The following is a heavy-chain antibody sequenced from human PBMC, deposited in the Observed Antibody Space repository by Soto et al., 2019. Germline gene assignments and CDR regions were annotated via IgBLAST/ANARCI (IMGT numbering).Heavy chain of an antibody. V-gene: IGHV3-30*18. CDR2: ISYDGSNK. D-gene: IGHD3-22*01. CDR3: AKEWSVVITTFDAFDI. CDR1: GFTFSSYG. J-gene: IGHJ3*02. Sequence: QVQLVESGGGVVQPGRSLRLSCAASGFTFSSYGMHWVRQAPGRGLEWVAVISYDGSNKYYADSVKGRFTISRDNSKNTLYLQMNSLRAEDTAVYYCAKEWSVVITTFDAFDIWGQGTMVTVSS.